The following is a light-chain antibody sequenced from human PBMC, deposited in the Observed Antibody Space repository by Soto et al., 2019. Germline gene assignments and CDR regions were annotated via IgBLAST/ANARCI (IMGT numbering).Light chain of an antibody. J-gene: IGKJ1*01. CDR1: QSIYSW. CDR2: KAS. V-gene: IGKV1-5*03. Sequence: DIQMTQSPSTLSASVGDRVTITCRASQSIYSWLAWYQKKPGKAPKILIHKASSLESGVPSRFSGSGSGTEFTLTISSLQPADFAAYYCQHFNSYPWTFGHGTKVEIK. CDR3: QHFNSYPWT.